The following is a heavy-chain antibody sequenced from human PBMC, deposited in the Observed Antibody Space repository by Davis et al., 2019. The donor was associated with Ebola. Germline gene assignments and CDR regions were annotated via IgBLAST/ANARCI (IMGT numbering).Heavy chain of an antibody. D-gene: IGHD6-19*01. V-gene: IGHV3-30*02. Sequence: GESLKISCAASGFIFSDYGMRWVRQAPGKGLEWVAIIRSNGDDTYADSVKGRFTISRDNSKNTLYLQMNRLRDEDTAVYYCSGLGASSGWYLPWGQGTLVTVSS. J-gene: IGHJ5*02. CDR1: GFIFSDYG. CDR2: IRSNGDDT. CDR3: SGLGASSGWYLP.